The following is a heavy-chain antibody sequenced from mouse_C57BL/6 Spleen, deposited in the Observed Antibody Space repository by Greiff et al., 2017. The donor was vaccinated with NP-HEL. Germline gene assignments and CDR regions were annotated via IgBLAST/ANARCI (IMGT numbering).Heavy chain of an antibody. CDR1: GYTFTSYW. CDR3: ARKSRLRREGFDY. V-gene: IGHV1-69*01. J-gene: IGHJ2*01. D-gene: IGHD2-4*01. Sequence: QVQLQQPGAELVMPGASVKLSCKASGYTFTSYWMHWVKQRPGQGLEWIGEIDPSDSYTNYNQKFKGKSTLTVDTSSSTAYMQLSSLTSEDSAVYYCARKSRLRREGFDYWGQGTTLTVSS. CDR2: IDPSDSYT.